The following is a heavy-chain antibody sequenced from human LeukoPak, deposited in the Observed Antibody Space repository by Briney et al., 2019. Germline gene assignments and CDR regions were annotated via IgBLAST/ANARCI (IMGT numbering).Heavy chain of an antibody. D-gene: IGHD3-10*01. V-gene: IGHV3-7*01. Sequence: GGSLRLSCAASGFTFSSYEMNWVRQAPGKGLEWVANIKQDGSEKYYVDSVKGRFTISRDNAKNSLYLQMNSLRAEDTAVYYCARAPGITMVRGVHLAYFDYWGQGTLVTVSS. CDR2: IKQDGSEK. CDR1: GFTFSSYE. CDR3: ARAPGITMVRGVHLAYFDY. J-gene: IGHJ4*02.